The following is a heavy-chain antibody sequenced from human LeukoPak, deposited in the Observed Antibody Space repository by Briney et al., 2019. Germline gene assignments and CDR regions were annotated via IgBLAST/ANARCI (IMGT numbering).Heavy chain of an antibody. CDR2: AYHSGSA. Sequence: PSETLSLTCGVSGGSISSNNWWSWVRQPPGQGLEWIGEAYHSGSANYNPSLKSRVTISVDKSKNQLSLKLISVTAADTAVYYCARDVGTALVTGDYWGQGTLVTVSS. CDR1: GGSISSNNW. CDR3: ARDVGTALVTGDY. D-gene: IGHD5-18*01. J-gene: IGHJ4*02. V-gene: IGHV4-4*02.